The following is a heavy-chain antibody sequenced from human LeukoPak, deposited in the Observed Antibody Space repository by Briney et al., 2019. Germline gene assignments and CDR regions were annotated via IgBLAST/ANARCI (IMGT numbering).Heavy chain of an antibody. Sequence: ASVKVSCKASGGTFSSYAISWVRQAPGQRLEWMGWINAGNGNTKYSQKFQGRVTITRDTSASTAYMELSSLRSEDTAVYYCARSEQQEPAFDIWGQGTMVTVSS. CDR2: INAGNGNT. CDR3: ARSEQQEPAFDI. CDR1: GGTFSSYA. V-gene: IGHV1-3*01. D-gene: IGHD1-26*01. J-gene: IGHJ3*02.